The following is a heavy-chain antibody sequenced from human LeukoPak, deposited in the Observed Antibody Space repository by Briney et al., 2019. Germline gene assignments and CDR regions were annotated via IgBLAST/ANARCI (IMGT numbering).Heavy chain of an antibody. CDR1: RYTFTRYY. CDR3: ARGGLLVTPLGY. CDR2: INPSGGST. J-gene: IGHJ4*02. D-gene: IGHD3-22*01. Sequence: ASVKVSCKASRYTFTRYYMHWVRQAPGQGLEWMGIINPSGGSTSYAQKFQGRVTMTRDTSMSTVYMELSSLRSEDTAVYYCARGGLLVTPLGYWGQGTLVTVSS. V-gene: IGHV1-46*01.